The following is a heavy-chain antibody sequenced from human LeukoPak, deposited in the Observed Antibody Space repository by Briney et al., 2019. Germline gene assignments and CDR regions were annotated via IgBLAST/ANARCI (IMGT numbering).Heavy chain of an antibody. CDR1: GFTFSSYA. Sequence: GGSLRLSCAASGFTFSSYAMSWVRQAPGKGLEWVSAISGSGGSTYYADSVKGRFTISRDNAKNSLYLQMNSLRAEDTAVYYCARDQRVAVAGTIVWGQGTLVTVSS. V-gene: IGHV3-23*01. CDR3: ARDQRVAVAGTIV. D-gene: IGHD6-19*01. J-gene: IGHJ4*02. CDR2: ISGSGGST.